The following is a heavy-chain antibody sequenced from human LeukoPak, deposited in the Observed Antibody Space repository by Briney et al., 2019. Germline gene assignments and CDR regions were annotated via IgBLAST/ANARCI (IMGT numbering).Heavy chain of an antibody. Sequence: SETLSLTCTVSGGSINSYYWNWIRHPAGKGLEWIGHIQTSGSTKYNPSLKSRVTMSIETSKNQFSLNLYSVTAADTAVYYCATNYTAVSAFDSWGQGTLVTVSS. J-gene: IGHJ4*02. CDR1: GGSINSYY. D-gene: IGHD6-19*01. CDR2: IQTSGST. CDR3: ATNYTAVSAFDS. V-gene: IGHV4-4*07.